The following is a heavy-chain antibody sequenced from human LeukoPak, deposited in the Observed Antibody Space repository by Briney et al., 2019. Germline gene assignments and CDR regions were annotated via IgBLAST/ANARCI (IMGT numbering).Heavy chain of an antibody. CDR3: ATGQQLGY. J-gene: IGHJ4*02. D-gene: IGHD6-13*01. CDR2: IKQDGSDK. V-gene: IGHV3-7*01. Sequence: GGSLRLSRVASGLTFSSYWMSWVRQAPGGGLEWVANIKQDGSDKYYVDSVKGRFTISRDNAKKSLYLQMNSLRAEDTAVYYCATGQQLGYWGQGTLVTVSS. CDR1: GLTFSSYW.